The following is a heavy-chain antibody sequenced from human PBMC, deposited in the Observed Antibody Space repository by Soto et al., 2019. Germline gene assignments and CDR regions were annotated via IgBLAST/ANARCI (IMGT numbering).Heavy chain of an antibody. CDR3: ARPLEQQQLGFGMDV. J-gene: IGHJ6*02. V-gene: IGHV3-33*01. Sequence: QVQLVESGGGVVQPGTSLRLSCAASGFTFNSYGMHWVRQAPGKGLEWVAMVWYDGSRKFYADSVRGRFTISRDNSRNTLYLQMNSLRADDTAIYYCARPLEQQQLGFGMDVLGQGPTVTVSS. D-gene: IGHD1-1*01. CDR1: GFTFNSYG. CDR2: VWYDGSRK.